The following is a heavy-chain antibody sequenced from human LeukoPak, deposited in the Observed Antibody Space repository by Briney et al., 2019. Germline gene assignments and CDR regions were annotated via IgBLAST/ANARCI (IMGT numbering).Heavy chain of an antibody. Sequence: GGSLRPSCAASGFTFSSYAMHWVRQAPGKGLEWVSVISGSGASTYSADSVKGRFTISRDNSKNMLSLQMNNLRDEDTALYYCAKDLAESASSSFDDWGQGTLVIVSS. D-gene: IGHD1-26*01. V-gene: IGHV3-23*01. CDR3: AKDLAESASSSFDD. J-gene: IGHJ4*02. CDR2: ISGSGAST. CDR1: GFTFSSYA.